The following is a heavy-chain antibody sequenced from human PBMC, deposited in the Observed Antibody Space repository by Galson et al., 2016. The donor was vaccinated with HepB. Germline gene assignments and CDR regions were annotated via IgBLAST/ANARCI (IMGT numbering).Heavy chain of an antibody. V-gene: IGHV4-61*08. CDR2: IYYSGNT. CDR3: ARDPATYPDWHFDL. Sequence: SETLSLTCTLSGGSMNSGDFYWSWIRQPPGKGLEWIGYIYYSGNTDSNPSLKSRVTISVDTSKNQFSLRLTSVTAADTAVYYCARDPATYPDWHFDLWGRGTLVTVSS. D-gene: IGHD3-16*01. CDR1: GGSMNSGDFY. J-gene: IGHJ2*01.